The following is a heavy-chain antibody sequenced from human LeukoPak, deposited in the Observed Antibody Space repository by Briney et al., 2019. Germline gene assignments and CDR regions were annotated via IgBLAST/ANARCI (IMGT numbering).Heavy chain of an antibody. CDR1: GFTVSSNY. CDR2: IYSGGST. Sequence: PGGSLRLSCAASGFTVSSNYMSWVRQAAGKGLEWVSVIYSGGSTYYADFVKGRFTISRDNSKNTLYLQMNSLRAEDTAVYYCARPGITWIVVYYFDQWGQGTLVTVSS. J-gene: IGHJ4*02. D-gene: IGHD3-22*01. V-gene: IGHV3-53*01. CDR3: ARPGITWIVVYYFDQ.